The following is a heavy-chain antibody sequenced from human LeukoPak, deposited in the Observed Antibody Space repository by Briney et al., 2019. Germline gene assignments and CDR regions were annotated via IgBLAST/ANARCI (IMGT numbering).Heavy chain of an antibody. Sequence: GGSLRLSCAASGFTFSSYDMHWVRQATGKGLEWVSAIGSAGDTYYPGSVKGRFTISRENAKNSLYLQMNSLRAGDTAVYYCARGGTGSSWYYFDYWGQGTLVTVSS. J-gene: IGHJ4*02. CDR1: GFTFSSYD. D-gene: IGHD6-13*01. V-gene: IGHV3-13*01. CDR3: ARGGTGSSWYYFDY. CDR2: IGSAGDT.